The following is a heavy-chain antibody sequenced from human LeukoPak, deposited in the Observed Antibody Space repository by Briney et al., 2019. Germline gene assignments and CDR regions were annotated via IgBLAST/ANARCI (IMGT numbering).Heavy chain of an antibody. CDR1: GGSFSGYY. CDR3: ARGVGTRFDY. D-gene: IGHD1-1*01. CDR2: INHSGST. Sequence: SETLSLTCAVYGGSFSGYYWSWIRQPPGKGLEWIGEINHSGSTNYNPSHKSRVTISVDTSKNQFSLKLSSVTAADTAVYYCARGVGTRFDYWGQGSLVTVSS. J-gene: IGHJ4*02. V-gene: IGHV4-34*01.